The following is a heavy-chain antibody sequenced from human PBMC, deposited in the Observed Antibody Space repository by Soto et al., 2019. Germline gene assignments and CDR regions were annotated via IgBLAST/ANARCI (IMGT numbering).Heavy chain of an antibody. J-gene: IGHJ6*02. V-gene: IGHV4-31*03. D-gene: IGHD7-27*01. CDR2: IYYSGST. CDR3: ARGQLGIGPRGYYYGMDV. Sequence: SETLSLTCTVSGGSISSGGYYWSWIRQHPGKGLEWIGYIYYSGSTYYNPSLKSRVTISVDTSKNQFSLKLSSVTAADTAVYYCARGQLGIGPRGYYYGMDVWGQGTTVTVSS. CDR1: GGSISSGGYY.